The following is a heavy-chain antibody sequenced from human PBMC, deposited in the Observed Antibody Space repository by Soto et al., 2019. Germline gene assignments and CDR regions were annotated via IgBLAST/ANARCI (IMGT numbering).Heavy chain of an antibody. CDR2: FDPEDGET. V-gene: IGHV1-24*01. Sequence: GASVKVSCKVSGYTLTELSMHWVRQAPGKGLEWMGGFDPEDGETIYAQKFQGRVTMTEDTSTDTAYMELSSLRSEDTAVYYCATDLGPFPPLVSTIAAAGSPIDYYGMDVWGQGTTVTVSS. D-gene: IGHD6-13*01. CDR1: GYTLTELS. CDR3: ATDLGPFPPLVSTIAAAGSPIDYYGMDV. J-gene: IGHJ6*02.